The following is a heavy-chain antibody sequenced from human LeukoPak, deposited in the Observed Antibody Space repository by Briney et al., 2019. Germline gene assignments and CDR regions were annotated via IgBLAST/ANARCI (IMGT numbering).Heavy chain of an antibody. CDR1: GLIFSTCG. D-gene: IGHD6-13*01. V-gene: IGHV3-30*02. Sequence: GGSLRLSCVASGLIFSTCGMHWVRQPPGKGLEWLRHIWYDESATYYADFVKGRFTISRENSKKTLYLQMTSLRGEDTAVYYCAKQMMERQQYYYMDVWGKGTSVTVSS. J-gene: IGHJ6*03. CDR3: AKQMMERQQYYYMDV. CDR2: IWYDESAT.